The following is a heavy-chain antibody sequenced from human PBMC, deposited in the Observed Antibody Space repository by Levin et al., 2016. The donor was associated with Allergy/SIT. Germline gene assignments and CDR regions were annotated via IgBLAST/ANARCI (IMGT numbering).Heavy chain of an antibody. CDR3: ATSTLGDYYDSSVVNDAFDI. CDR1: GGTFSSYT. CDR2: IIPILGIA. Sequence: SVKVSCKASGGTFSSYTISWVRQAPGQGLEWMGRIIPILGIANYAQKFQGRVTMTEDTSTDTAYMELSSLRSEDTAVYYCATSTLGDYYDSSVVNDAFDIWGQGTMVTVSS. J-gene: IGHJ3*02. V-gene: IGHV1-69*02. D-gene: IGHD3-22*01.